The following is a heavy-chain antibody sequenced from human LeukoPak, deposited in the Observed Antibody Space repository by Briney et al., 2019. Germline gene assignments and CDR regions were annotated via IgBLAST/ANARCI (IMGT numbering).Heavy chain of an antibody. CDR2: IYYSGST. D-gene: IGHD3-16*01. Sequence: SETLSLTCTVSGGSIRNYYCSWIRQPPAKGLEWVGYIYYSGSTSYNPSLKSRVTISVDTSKNQFSLKLSSVTAADTAVYYCARHFTGPGTYTPYFGIDVWGQGTTVTVS. V-gene: IGHV4-59*08. J-gene: IGHJ6*02. CDR1: GGSIRNYY. CDR3: ARHFTGPGTYTPYFGIDV.